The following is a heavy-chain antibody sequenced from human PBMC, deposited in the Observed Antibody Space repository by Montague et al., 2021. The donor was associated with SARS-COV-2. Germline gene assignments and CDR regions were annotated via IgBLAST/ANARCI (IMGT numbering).Heavy chain of an antibody. D-gene: IGHD3-22*01. CDR2: INHSGSI. CDR1: GGSFSGYY. Sequence: SETLSLTCAVYGGSFSGYYWSWIRQPPGKGLEWIGEINHSGSINHNPSLKSRVTISVDTSKNQFSLKLSSVTAADTAVYYCARVPDYYDSSGYYFDAFDIWGQGTMVTVSS. J-gene: IGHJ3*02. CDR3: ARVPDYYDSSGYYFDAFDI. V-gene: IGHV4-34*01.